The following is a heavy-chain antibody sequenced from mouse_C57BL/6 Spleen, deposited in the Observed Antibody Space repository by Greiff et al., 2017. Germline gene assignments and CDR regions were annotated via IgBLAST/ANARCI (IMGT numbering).Heavy chain of an antibody. CDR2: IRSKSSNYAT. CDR3: VRETRLPYAMDY. J-gene: IGHJ4*01. Sequence: EVQLVESGGGLVQPKGSSKLSCAASGFTFNTYAMHWVRQAPGKGLEWVARIRSKSSNYATYYADSVKDRFTISRDDSQSMLYLQMNNLKTEDTAMYYGVRETRLPYAMDYWGQGTSVTVSS. D-gene: IGHD2-10*01. V-gene: IGHV10-3*01. CDR1: GFTFNTYA.